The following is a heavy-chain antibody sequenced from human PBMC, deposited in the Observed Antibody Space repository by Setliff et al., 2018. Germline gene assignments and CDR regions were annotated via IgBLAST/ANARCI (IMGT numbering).Heavy chain of an antibody. D-gene: IGHD2-15*01. CDR1: GFTFSSYG. V-gene: IGHV3-30*03. CDR3: ARTCSGSGCYAGLES. Sequence: GGSLRLSCAASGFTFSSYGMHWVRQAPGKGLEWVAVISYDGSNKYYADSVKGRFTISRDNSKNTLYLQMNSLRPEDTAVYYCARTCSGSGCYAGLESWGQGTPVTVSS. J-gene: IGHJ4*02. CDR2: ISYDGSNK.